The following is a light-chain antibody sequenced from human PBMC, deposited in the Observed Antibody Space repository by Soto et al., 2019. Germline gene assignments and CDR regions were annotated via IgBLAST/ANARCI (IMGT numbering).Light chain of an antibody. CDR3: QQYNSYLIT. V-gene: IGKV1-5*01. CDR2: DAS. J-gene: IGKJ5*01. CDR1: QSISSW. Sequence: IHITQSPSTLSASVGDRGTITCRSSQSISSWLAWYQQRPGKAPKLLIYDASSLESGVPSRFSGSGSGTEFTLTISSLQPDDFATYYCQQYNSYLITFGQGTRLEIK.